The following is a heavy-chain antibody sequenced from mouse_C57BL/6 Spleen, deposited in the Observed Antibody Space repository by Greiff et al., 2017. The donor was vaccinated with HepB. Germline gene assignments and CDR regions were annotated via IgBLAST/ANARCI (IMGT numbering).Heavy chain of an antibody. D-gene: IGHD2-1*01. Sequence: VQLQQPGAELVMPGASVKLSCKASGYTFTSYWMHWVKQRPGQGLEWIGEIDPSDSYTNYNQKFKGKSTLTVDKSSSTAYMQLSSLTSEDSAVYYCARRGIYYGNHYAMDYWGQGTSVTVSS. CDR2: IDPSDSYT. J-gene: IGHJ4*01. V-gene: IGHV1-69*01. CDR1: GYTFTSYW. CDR3: ARRGIYYGNHYAMDY.